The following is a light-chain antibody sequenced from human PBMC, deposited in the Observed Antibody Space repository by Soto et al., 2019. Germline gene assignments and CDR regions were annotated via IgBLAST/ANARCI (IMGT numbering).Light chain of an antibody. J-gene: IGKJ1*01. CDR1: QSVSNK. Sequence: EIVMTQSPATLSVSPGERVTLSCRASQSVSNKLAWYQQKPGLAPRLLIYDASGRAGSVPARLSGSGSGTEFTLTISSLQSEDFAVYFCQQYDDWPPTSGQGTKVEIK. V-gene: IGKV3-15*01. CDR3: QQYDDWPPT. CDR2: DAS.